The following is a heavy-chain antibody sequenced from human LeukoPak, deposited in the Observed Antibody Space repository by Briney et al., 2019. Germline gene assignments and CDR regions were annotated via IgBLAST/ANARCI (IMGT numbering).Heavy chain of an antibody. V-gene: IGHV1-69*04. D-gene: IGHD2-15*01. CDR2: IIPILNVP. Sequence: SVKVSCKASGGTFNDYSISWVRQSPGQGLEWMGRIIPILNVPNYAQKFEGRVTITADKSTNTAYMELSSLKSEDTAVYFCARDRPRARYFDYWGQGTLVTVSS. CDR1: GGTFNDYS. CDR3: ARDRPRARYFDY. J-gene: IGHJ4*02.